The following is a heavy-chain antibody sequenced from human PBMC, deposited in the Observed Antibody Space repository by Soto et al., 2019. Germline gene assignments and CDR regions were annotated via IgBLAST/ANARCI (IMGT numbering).Heavy chain of an antibody. CDR1: GYTFTSYD. CDR2: MKPNSGNT. Sequence: ASVKVSCKASGYTFTSYDINWVRQATGQGLEWMGWMKPNSGNTGYAQKIQGRDTMTRNTSISTAYMELSSLRPEDTAVYYCARGGFEVRGVITDPPDQAPDYYYYMDVWGKGTTVTVSS. CDR3: ARGGFEVRGVITDPPDQAPDYYYYMDV. D-gene: IGHD3-10*01. J-gene: IGHJ6*03. V-gene: IGHV1-8*01.